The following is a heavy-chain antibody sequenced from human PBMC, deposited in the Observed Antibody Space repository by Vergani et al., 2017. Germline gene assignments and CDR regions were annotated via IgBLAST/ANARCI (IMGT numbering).Heavy chain of an antibody. J-gene: IGHJ3*02. D-gene: IGHD2-21*02. V-gene: IGHV4-34*01. CDR3: ARQVVYCGGDCYLHDAFDI. Sequence: QVQLQQWGAGLLKPSETLSLTCAVYGGSFSGYYWSWIRQPPGKGLEWIGSIYYSGSTYYNPSLKSRVTISVDTSKNQFSLKLSSVTAADTAEYYCARQVVYCGGDCYLHDAFDIWGQGTMVTVSS. CDR2: IYYSGST. CDR1: GGSFSGYY.